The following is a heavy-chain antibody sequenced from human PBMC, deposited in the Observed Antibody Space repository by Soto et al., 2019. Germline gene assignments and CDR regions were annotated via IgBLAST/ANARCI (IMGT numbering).Heavy chain of an antibody. V-gene: IGHV3-23*01. Sequence: EVPLLDSGGGLVEPGGAVILACAASGFTFSSYSGSWVRQSPGEGLEWVSCIRGSGGTTFYPDSVKRRFTLHRDNSENTLYLQMTSLRPEDTAVYYCVKDLGDYIWGSYRPGSFDSWGQGTLVTVSS. CDR1: GFTFSSYS. J-gene: IGHJ4*02. CDR3: VKDLGDYIWGSYRPGSFDS. D-gene: IGHD3-16*02. CDR2: IRGSGGTT.